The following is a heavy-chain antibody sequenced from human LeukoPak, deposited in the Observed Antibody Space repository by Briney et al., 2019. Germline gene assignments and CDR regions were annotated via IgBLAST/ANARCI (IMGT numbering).Heavy chain of an antibody. Sequence: GGSLRPSCAASGFTFSSYGMHWVRQAPGKGLEWVAVISYDGSNKYYADSVKGRFTISRDNSKNTLYLQMNSLRAEDTAVYYCAKDSRRYYFDYWGQGTLVTVSS. CDR3: AKDSRRYYFDY. CDR1: GFTFSSYG. CDR2: ISYDGSNK. V-gene: IGHV3-30*18. J-gene: IGHJ4*02. D-gene: IGHD2-2*01.